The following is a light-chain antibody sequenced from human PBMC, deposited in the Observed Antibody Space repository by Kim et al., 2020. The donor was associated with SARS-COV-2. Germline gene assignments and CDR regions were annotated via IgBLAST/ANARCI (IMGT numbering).Light chain of an antibody. CDR3: QQYGRSAA. CDR2: DAS. J-gene: IGKJ1*01. CDR1: QTVNHNY. Sequence: LSPGEKATLAFRASQTVNHNYLAWYQHQPGQAPRLLIFDASTRATGIPDRFSGSGSGTDFTLTISRLEPEDVAIYYCQQYGRSAAFGQGTKVDIK. V-gene: IGKV3-20*01.